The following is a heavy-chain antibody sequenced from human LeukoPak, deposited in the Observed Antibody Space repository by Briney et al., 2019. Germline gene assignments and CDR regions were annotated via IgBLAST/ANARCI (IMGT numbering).Heavy chain of an antibody. CDR2: TFYSGST. CDR1: GASITSYY. CDR3: ARSPTSGSLPGGFDS. D-gene: IGHD3-3*01. V-gene: IGHV4-59*01. Sequence: SETLSLTCSVSGASITSYYWSWIRQPPGKGLEWIGYTFYSGSTKYSPSLKSRVTISEDTSKNQISLKLSSVTAADTAVCYCARSPTSGSLPGGFDSWGQGTLVTVSS. J-gene: IGHJ4*02.